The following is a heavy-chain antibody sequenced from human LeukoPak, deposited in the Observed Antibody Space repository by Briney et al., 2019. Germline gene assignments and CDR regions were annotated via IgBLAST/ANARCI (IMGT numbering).Heavy chain of an antibody. Sequence: PSETLSLTCSVSGGSISSYYWSWIRQPPGKGLEWIGYIYYSGSTNYNPSLKSRVTISLDTSKNQFSLKVSSVTAADTAVYYCARVTYYYYMDVWGKGTTVIVSS. CDR1: GGSISSYY. J-gene: IGHJ6*03. D-gene: IGHD3-10*01. CDR3: ARVTYYYYMDV. CDR2: IYYSGST. V-gene: IGHV4-59*01.